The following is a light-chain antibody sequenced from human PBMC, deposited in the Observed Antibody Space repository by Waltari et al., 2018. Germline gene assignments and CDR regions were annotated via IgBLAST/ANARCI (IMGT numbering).Light chain of an antibody. Sequence: FMLTQPHSLSESPGQTVIISCTRSSGSIASNFLQWYQQRPGSAPPTIIFEDNQRPSGAPDRFSGSIDRSSNSASLTISGLKPEDEADYYCQSYDDDLKGVFGGGTKLTVL. J-gene: IGLJ3*02. CDR1: SGSIASNF. V-gene: IGLV6-57*04. CDR3: QSYDDDLKGV. CDR2: EDN.